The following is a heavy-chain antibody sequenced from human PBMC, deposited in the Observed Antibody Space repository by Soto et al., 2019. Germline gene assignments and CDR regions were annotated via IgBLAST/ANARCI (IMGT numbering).Heavy chain of an antibody. V-gene: IGHV1-69*12. CDR2: IIPIFGTA. Sequence: QVQLVQSGAEVKKPGSSVKVSCKASGGTFSSYAISWVRQAPGQGLEWMGGIIPIFGTADYARKFQGRGAITADASTSTAYMELSSLRSEDTAVYYCASAWGPSYYYGMDVWGQGTTVTVSS. J-gene: IGHJ6*02. CDR3: ASAWGPSYYYGMDV. CDR1: GGTFSSYA. D-gene: IGHD3-16*01.